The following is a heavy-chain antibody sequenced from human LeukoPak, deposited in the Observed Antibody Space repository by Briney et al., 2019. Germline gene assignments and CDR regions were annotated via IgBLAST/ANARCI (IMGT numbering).Heavy chain of an antibody. Sequence: SETLSLTCTVSGGSISRYYWSWIRQPAGKGLEWIGRIYTSGSTNYNPSLKSRVTMSVDTSKNQSSLKLSSVTAADTAVYYCARDQTAAAGTKWFDPWGQGTLVTVSS. CDR1: GGSISRYY. CDR3: ARDQTAAAGTKWFDP. V-gene: IGHV4-4*07. CDR2: IYTSGST. J-gene: IGHJ5*02. D-gene: IGHD6-13*01.